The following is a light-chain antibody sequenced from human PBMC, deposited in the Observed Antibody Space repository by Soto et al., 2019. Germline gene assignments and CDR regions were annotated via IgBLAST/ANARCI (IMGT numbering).Light chain of an antibody. Sequence: IWMTQSPTLLSASTGDRVTISCRMSQGIGSDIAWYQQKPGKAPELLIYGASTLQSGVPSRFSGSGYGTDFTLTISGLQSEDLATYYCQQYYSFPLTLGGGTKVEIK. CDR2: GAS. CDR3: QQYYSFPLT. CDR1: QGIGSD. J-gene: IGKJ4*01. V-gene: IGKV1D-8*01.